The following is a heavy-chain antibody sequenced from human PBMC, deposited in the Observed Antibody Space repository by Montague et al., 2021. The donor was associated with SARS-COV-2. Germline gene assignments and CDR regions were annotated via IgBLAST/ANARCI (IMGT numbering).Heavy chain of an antibody. J-gene: IGHJ4*02. Sequence: SLRLSCAASRFTFSSYAMHWVRQAPGKGLEWVAVISYDGTNEYYADSVKGRFTISRDNSKNTLYLQMNSLRAEDTAVYYCAREGITAAGKDFDYWGQGTLVTVSS. CDR2: ISYDGTNE. CDR1: RFTFSSYA. D-gene: IGHD6-13*01. V-gene: IGHV3-30*04. CDR3: AREGITAAGKDFDY.